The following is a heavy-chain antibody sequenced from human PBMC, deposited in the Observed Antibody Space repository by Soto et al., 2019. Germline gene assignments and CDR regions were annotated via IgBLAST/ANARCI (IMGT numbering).Heavy chain of an antibody. V-gene: IGHV4-59*08. CDR3: VRQSVDCSGGSCYTYYFDY. Sequence: PSETLSLTCSASGGSINNYYWSWIRQPPGKGLEWIGYIYYSGSTNYNPSLKSRVTISVDTSKNQFSLELSSVTAADTAVYYCVRQSVDCSGGSCYTYYFDYWGQGTLVTVS. CDR2: IYYSGST. J-gene: IGHJ4*02. D-gene: IGHD2-15*01. CDR1: GGSINNYY.